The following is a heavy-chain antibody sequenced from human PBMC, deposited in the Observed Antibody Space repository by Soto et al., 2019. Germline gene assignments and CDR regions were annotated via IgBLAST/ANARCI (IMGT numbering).Heavy chain of an antibody. Sequence: QVQLVQSGAGVKKPGASVKVSCKTPGNFCSKYGISWVRQAPGQGLEWMGWINGNTGSTNYAQKFRGRVTMTTDTSTGMVYMELSSLTSDDTAIYYCGRDGDQWDQRYLDYWGQGTLVSV. CDR3: GRDGDQWDQRYLDY. V-gene: IGHV1-18*01. CDR1: GNFCSKYG. J-gene: IGHJ4*02. D-gene: IGHD1-26*01. CDR2: INGNTGST.